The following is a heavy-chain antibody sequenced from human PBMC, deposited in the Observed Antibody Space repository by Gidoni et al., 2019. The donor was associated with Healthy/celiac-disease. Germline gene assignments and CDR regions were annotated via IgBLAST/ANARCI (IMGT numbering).Heavy chain of an antibody. CDR3: ARHRIPIVGATRVFDY. CDR2: IYYSGST. J-gene: IGHJ4*02. CDR1: GGSISSSSYY. D-gene: IGHD1-26*01. Sequence: QLQLQESGPGLVKPSETLSLTCTVSGGSISSSSYYWGWIRQPPGKGLEWIGSIYYSGSTYYNPSLKSRVTISVDTSKNQFSLKLSSVTAADTAVYYCARHRIPIVGATRVFDYWGQGTLVTVSS. V-gene: IGHV4-39*01.